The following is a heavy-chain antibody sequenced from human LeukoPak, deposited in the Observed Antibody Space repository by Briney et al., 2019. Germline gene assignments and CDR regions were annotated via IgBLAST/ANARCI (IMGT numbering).Heavy chain of an antibody. J-gene: IGHJ4*02. CDR2: IWYDGSNK. V-gene: IGHV3-33*01. CDR1: GFTFSSYG. D-gene: IGHD6-13*01. Sequence: GGSLRLSCAASGFTFSSYGMHWVRQAQGKGLEWVAVIWYDGSNKYYADSVKGRFTISRDNSKNTLYLQMNSLRAEDTAVYYCARGEQQLVLPFDYWGQGTLVTVSS. CDR3: ARGEQQLVLPFDY.